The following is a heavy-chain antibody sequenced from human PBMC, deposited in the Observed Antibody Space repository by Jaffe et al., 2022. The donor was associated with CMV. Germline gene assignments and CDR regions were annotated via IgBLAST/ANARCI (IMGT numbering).Heavy chain of an antibody. CDR2: IYSGGST. CDR3: AREGPFPPNCSGGSCYSGTFDY. D-gene: IGHD2-15*01. Sequence: EVQLVETGGGLIQPGGSLRLSCAASGFTVSSNYMSWVRQAPGKGLEWVSVIYSGGSTYYADSVKGRFTISRDNSKNTLYLQMNSLRAEDTAVYYCAREGPFPPNCSGGSCYSGTFDYWGQGTLVTVSS. V-gene: IGHV3-53*02. CDR1: GFTVSSNY. J-gene: IGHJ4*02.